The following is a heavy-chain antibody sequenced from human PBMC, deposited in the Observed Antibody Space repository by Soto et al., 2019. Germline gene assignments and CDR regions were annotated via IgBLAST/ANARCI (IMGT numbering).Heavy chain of an antibody. CDR1: GFTFSSYW. Sequence: GGSLRLSCAASGFTFSSYWMSWVRQAPGKGLEWVANIKQDGSEKYYVDSVKGRFTISRDNAKNSLYLQMNSLRAEDTAVYYCARAVAGTSSLWFSDYFDYWGQGTLVTVSS. CDR2: IKQDGSEK. J-gene: IGHJ4*02. V-gene: IGHV3-7*01. D-gene: IGHD6-19*01. CDR3: ARAVAGTSSLWFSDYFDY.